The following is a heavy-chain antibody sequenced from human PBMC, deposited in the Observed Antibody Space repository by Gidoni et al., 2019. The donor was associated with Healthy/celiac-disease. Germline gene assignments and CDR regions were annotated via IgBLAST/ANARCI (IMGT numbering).Heavy chain of an antibody. J-gene: IGHJ4*02. Sequence: QVQLVQSWAEVKKPGASVKVSCKASGYTFTGYYMPWVRQAPGQGLEWMGWINPNSGGTNYAQKFQGRVTMTRDTSISTAYMELSRLRSDDTAVYYCARWDYYGSGSYYNSDYWGQGTLVTVSS. D-gene: IGHD3-10*01. V-gene: IGHV1-2*02. CDR1: GYTFTGYY. CDR3: ARWDYYGSGSYYNSDY. CDR2: INPNSGGT.